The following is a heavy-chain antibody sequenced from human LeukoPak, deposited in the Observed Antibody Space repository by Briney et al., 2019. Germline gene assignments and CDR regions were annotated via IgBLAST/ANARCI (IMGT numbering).Heavy chain of an antibody. J-gene: IGHJ6*02. CDR1: GFTFDEYA. Sequence: GGSLRLSCATSGFTFDEYAMHWVRQAPGKGLEWVSGISWNSGNIGYADSVKGRFTISRDNAKNSLYLQMNSLRAEDTAVYYCAREDVDIGMVTNNYYYGMDVWGQGTTVTVSS. CDR2: ISWNSGNI. D-gene: IGHD5-18*01. V-gene: IGHV3-9*01. CDR3: AREDVDIGMVTNNYYYGMDV.